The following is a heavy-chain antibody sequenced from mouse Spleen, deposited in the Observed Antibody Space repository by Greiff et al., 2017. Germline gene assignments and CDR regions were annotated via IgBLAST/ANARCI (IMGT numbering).Heavy chain of an antibody. CDR1: GFNIKNTY. CDR2: IDPANGNT. CDR3: AKGDDGYPYAMDY. V-gene: IGHV14-3*01. J-gene: IGHJ4*01. D-gene: IGHD2-3*01. Sequence: VQLQQSGAELVKPGASVKLSCTASGFNIKNTYMHWVKQRPEQGLEWIGRIDPANGNTKYAPKFQGKATITADTSSSTAYMQLSSLTSEDSAVYFCAKGDDGYPYAMDYWGQGTSVTVSS.